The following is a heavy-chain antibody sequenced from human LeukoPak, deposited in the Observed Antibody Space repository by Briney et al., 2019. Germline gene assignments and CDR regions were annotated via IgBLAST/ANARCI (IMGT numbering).Heavy chain of an antibody. J-gene: IGHJ3*02. CDR1: GFTFDDYG. V-gene: IGHV3-20*04. CDR2: INWNGGST. Sequence: GGSLRLSCAASGFTFDDYGMSWVRQAPGKGLEWVSGINWNGGSTGYADSVKGRFTISRDNAKNSLYLQMNSLRAEDTALYYCARATRRYFDHNDAFDTWGQGTMVTVSS. CDR3: ARATRRYFDHNDAFDT. D-gene: IGHD3-9*01.